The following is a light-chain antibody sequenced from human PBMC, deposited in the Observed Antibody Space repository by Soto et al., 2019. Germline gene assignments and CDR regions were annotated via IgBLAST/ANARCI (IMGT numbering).Light chain of an antibody. CDR2: KAS. Sequence: DIQMTQSPSTLSASVGDRVTITCRASQSISSWLAWYQQKPGKAPKLLIYKASSLESGVPSRFSGSGSGTEFTLTISSLQPDDFATYYCQQYKSYPWTFGQGNKVEIK. CDR1: QSISSW. CDR3: QQYKSYPWT. J-gene: IGKJ1*01. V-gene: IGKV1-5*03.